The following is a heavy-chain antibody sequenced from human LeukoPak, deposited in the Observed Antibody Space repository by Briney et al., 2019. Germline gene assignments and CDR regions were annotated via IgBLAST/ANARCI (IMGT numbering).Heavy chain of an antibody. D-gene: IGHD2-2*02. CDR2: INHNGST. V-gene: IGHV4-34*01. Sequence: SETLSLTCAVYGGSFSGYYWSWIRQPPGKGLEWIGEINHNGSTNYNPSLKSRVTISVDTSKNQFSLKLSSVTAADTAVYYCARGEGAAAIRYWGQGTLVTVSS. CDR3: ARGEGAAAIRY. CDR1: GGSFSGYY. J-gene: IGHJ4*02.